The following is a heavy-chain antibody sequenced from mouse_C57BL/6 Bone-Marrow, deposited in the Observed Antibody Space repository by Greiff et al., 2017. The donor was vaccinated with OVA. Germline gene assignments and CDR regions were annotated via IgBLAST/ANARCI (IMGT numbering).Heavy chain of an antibody. V-gene: IGHV1-64*01. CDR1: GYTFTSYW. D-gene: IGHD2-4*01. CDR3: ERWGLRRGYAMDY. J-gene: IGHJ4*01. CDR2: IHPNSGST. Sequence: VQLQQPGAELVKPGASVKLSCKASGYTFTSYWMHWVKQRPGPGLEWIGMIHPNSGSTNYNEKFKSKATLTVDKSSSTAYMQLSSLTSEDSAGYYWERWGLRRGYAMDYWGQGTAVTVSS.